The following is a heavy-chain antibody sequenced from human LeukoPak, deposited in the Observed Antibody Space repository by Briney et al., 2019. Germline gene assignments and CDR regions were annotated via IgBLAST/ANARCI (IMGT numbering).Heavy chain of an antibody. V-gene: IGHV3-21*01. J-gene: IGHJ4*02. D-gene: IGHD4-17*01. CDR2: ISSSSSYI. CDR3: ARVPSTVTTRPDDY. Sequence: GGSLRLSCAASGFTFSSYSMNWVRQAPGKGLEWVSSISSSSSYIYYADSVKGRFTISRDNAKNSLYLQMNSLRAEDTAVHYCARVPSTVTTRPDDYWGQGTLVTVSS. CDR1: GFTFSSYS.